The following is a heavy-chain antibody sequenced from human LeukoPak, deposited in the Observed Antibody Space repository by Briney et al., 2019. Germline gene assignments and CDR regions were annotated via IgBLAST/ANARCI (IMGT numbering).Heavy chain of an antibody. V-gene: IGHV4-38-2*01. D-gene: IGHD3-3*01. Sequence: SETLSLTCAVTGNSISSGYYWGWIRQPPGKGLEWIGSIYHSGSTYYNPSLKSRVTISVDTSKNQFSLKLSSVTAADTAVYYCARVCNDFWSGYYRNWFDPWGQGTLVTVSS. CDR1: GNSISSGYY. CDR3: ARVCNDFWSGYYRNWFDP. J-gene: IGHJ5*02. CDR2: IYHSGST.